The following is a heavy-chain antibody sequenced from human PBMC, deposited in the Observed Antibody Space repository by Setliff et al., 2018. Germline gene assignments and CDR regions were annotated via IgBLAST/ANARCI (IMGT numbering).Heavy chain of an antibody. CDR3: ARGQWMDTPGYYYMYV. Sequence: SETLSLTCTVPRGPISSYYWSWIRQPAGKGLEWIGHIYIGGSANYNPSLKRRVTMSIDTSKNQFSLKLKSVTAADMAVYYGARGQWMDTPGYYYMYVWAKGTTVTVSS. J-gene: IGHJ6*03. CDR2: IYIGGSA. D-gene: IGHD6-19*01. V-gene: IGHV4-4*07. CDR1: RGPISSYY.